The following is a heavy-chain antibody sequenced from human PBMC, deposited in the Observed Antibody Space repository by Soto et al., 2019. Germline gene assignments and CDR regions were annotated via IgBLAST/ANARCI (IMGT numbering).Heavy chain of an antibody. CDR1: FA. Sequence: FAMRWVRQAPGKGLEWVSSISARSSKTYYAGSVQGRFTISRDNSKNTLFLQMNSLTAEDTAVYYCAKVFYDSGTTFFGVDVWGQGTTVTVSS. J-gene: IGHJ6*02. CDR3: AKVFYDSGTTFFGVDV. V-gene: IGHV3-23*01. CDR2: ISARSSKT. D-gene: IGHD3-10*01.